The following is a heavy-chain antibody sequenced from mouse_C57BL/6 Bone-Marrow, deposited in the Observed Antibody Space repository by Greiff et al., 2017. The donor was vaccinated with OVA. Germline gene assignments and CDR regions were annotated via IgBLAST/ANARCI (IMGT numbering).Heavy chain of an antibody. Sequence: EVKVVESGPGMVKPSQSLSLTCTVTGYSITSGYDWHWIRHFPGNKLEWMGYISYSGSTNYNPSLKSRISITHDTSKNHFFLKLNSVTTEDTATYYCARDEGAHYYGSSYWYFDVWGTGTTVTVSS. CDR1: GYSITSGYD. D-gene: IGHD1-1*01. CDR2: ISYSGST. V-gene: IGHV3-1*01. J-gene: IGHJ1*03. CDR3: ARDEGAHYYGSSYWYFDV.